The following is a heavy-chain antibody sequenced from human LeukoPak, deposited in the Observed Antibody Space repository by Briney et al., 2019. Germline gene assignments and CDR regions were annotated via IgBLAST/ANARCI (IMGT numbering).Heavy chain of an antibody. CDR2: ISSSSSYI. V-gene: IGHV3-21*01. Sequence: GGSLRLSCAASGFTFSSYSMNWVRQAPGKGLEWVSSISSSSSYIYYADSVKGRFTISRDNAKNSLYLQMNSLRAEDTAVYYCARQLWSEGSFDYWGQGTLVTVSS. CDR1: GFTFSSYS. D-gene: IGHD5-18*01. J-gene: IGHJ4*02. CDR3: ARQLWSEGSFDY.